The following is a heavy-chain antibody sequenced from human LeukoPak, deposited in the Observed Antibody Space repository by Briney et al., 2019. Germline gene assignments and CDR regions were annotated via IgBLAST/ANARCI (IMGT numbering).Heavy chain of an antibody. J-gene: IGHJ4*02. Sequence: GRSLRLSCATSGFTFSSYAMHWVRQAPGKGLEWVAVISYDGSNKYYADSVKGRFTISRDNSKNTLYLQMNSLRAEDTAVYYCARGGSLVRVPFYCFDYWGQGTLVTVSS. D-gene: IGHD3-10*01. CDR3: ARGGSLVRVPFYCFDY. CDR1: GFTFSSYA. V-gene: IGHV3-30-3*01. CDR2: ISYDGSNK.